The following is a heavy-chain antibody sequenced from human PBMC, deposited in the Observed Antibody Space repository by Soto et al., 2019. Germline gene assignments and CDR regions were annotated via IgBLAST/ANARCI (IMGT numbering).Heavy chain of an antibody. D-gene: IGHD3-10*01. CDR2: MGYNGFT. CDR3: ASQGFGELHGLVDV. J-gene: IGHJ6*02. Sequence: QVQLQESGPGLVTPSEPLSLTCTISVGPMNNYYCSWFRQPRGQGLEWIGYMGYNGFTRYNPYLRSRVAIPLDTGKNQFSLSLSSVTAADTALDYCASQGFGELHGLVDVWGQGITVTVS. V-gene: IGHV4-59*08. CDR1: VGPMNNYY.